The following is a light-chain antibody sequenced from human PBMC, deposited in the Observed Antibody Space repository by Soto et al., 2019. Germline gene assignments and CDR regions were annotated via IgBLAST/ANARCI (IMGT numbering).Light chain of an antibody. CDR1: SSDIVAFNS. CDR3: SSHAGSNSLMV. V-gene: IGLV2-8*01. Sequence: QSALTQPPSASGSPGQSVTISCTGTSSDIVAFNSISWYQQYPGKAPKLIIFDITQRPSGVPDRFSGSKSANTASLTVSGLQDEDEADYHCSSHAGSNSLMVFGGGTKLTVL. J-gene: IGLJ2*01. CDR2: DIT.